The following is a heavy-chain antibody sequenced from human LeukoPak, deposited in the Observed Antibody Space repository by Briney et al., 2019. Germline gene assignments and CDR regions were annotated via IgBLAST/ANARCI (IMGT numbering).Heavy chain of an antibody. CDR3: ARHRGPSLHSSGYFDY. J-gene: IGHJ4*02. V-gene: IGHV3-11*06. D-gene: IGHD3-22*01. Sequence: KPGGSLRLSCVASGFTFRDYYMSWIRRAPGKGLEWVSYISSSSSYIDYADSVKGRFTISRDNSKNTLYLQTNSLRTEDTAVYYCARHRGPSLHSSGYFDYWGQGTLVTVSS. CDR2: ISSSSSYI. CDR1: GFTFRDYY.